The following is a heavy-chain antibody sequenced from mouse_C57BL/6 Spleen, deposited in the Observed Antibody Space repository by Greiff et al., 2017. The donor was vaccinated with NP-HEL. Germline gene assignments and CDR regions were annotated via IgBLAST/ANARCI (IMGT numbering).Heavy chain of an antibody. CDR2: IDPSDSYT. CDR3: ARGGLITTVVGGDY. CDR1: GYTFTSYW. D-gene: IGHD1-1*01. V-gene: IGHV1-50*01. J-gene: IGHJ2*01. Sequence: VQLQQPGAELVKPGASVKLSCKASGYTFTSYWMQWVKQRPGQGLEWIGEIDPSDSYTNYNQKFKGKATLTVDTSSSTAYMQLSSLTSEDSAVYYCARGGLITTVVGGDYWGQGTTLTVSS.